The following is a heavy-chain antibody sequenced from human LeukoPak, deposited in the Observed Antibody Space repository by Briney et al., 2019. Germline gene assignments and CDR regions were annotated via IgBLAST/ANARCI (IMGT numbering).Heavy chain of an antibody. Sequence: NPGXXXXLSCAASGFTFSNAWMSWVRQAPGKGVEWVGRIKSKTDGGTTDYAAPVKGRFTISRDDSKNTLYLQMNSLKTEDTAVYYCTTDRPVPPFDPWGQGTLVTVSS. V-gene: IGHV3-15*01. CDR1: GFTFSNAW. J-gene: IGHJ5*02. D-gene: IGHD2-2*01. CDR2: IKSKTDGGTT. CDR3: TTDRPVPPFDP.